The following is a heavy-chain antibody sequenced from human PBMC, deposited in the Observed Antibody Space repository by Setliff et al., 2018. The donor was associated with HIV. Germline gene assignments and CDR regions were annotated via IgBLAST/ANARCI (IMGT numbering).Heavy chain of an antibody. CDR2: MSTDNGNT. D-gene: IGHD1-20*01. CDR3: ARMRGGHNIREGAFDI. V-gene: IGHV1-18*04. J-gene: IGHJ3*02. CDR1: GYTFTGYY. Sequence: ASVKVSCKASGYTFTGYYMHWVRLAPGQGLEWMGWMSTDNGNTNDAQKVQGRVTMTTDTGTRTAYMELRSMRSDDTALYYCARMRGGHNIREGAFDIWGQGTMVTVSS.